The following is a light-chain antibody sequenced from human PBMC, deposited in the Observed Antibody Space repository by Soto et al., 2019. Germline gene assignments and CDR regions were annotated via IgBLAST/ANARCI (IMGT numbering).Light chain of an antibody. Sequence: EIVMTQSPATLSVSPGERATLSCRASQSVTTNLAWYQQKPGQAPRLLIYGASTRATGIPARFSGSGSGTEFTLTVTSLQSEDFAVYYCHQYNNWPPHTFGQGTKLEI. CDR1: QSVTTN. V-gene: IGKV3-15*01. J-gene: IGKJ2*01. CDR3: HQYNNWPPHT. CDR2: GAS.